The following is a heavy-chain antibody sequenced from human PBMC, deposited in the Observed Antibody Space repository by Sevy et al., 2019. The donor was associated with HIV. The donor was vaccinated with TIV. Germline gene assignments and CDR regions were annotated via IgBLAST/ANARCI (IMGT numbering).Heavy chain of an antibody. V-gene: IGHV3-30-3*01. CDR3: ARDNPYYYDSSGQRGGFQH. J-gene: IGHJ1*01. D-gene: IGHD3-22*01. Sequence: GGSLRLSCAASGFTFSSYAMHWVRQAPGKGLEWVAVISYDGSNKYYADSVKGRFTISRENSKNTLYLQMNSLIAADTTVYYCARDNPYYYDSSGQRGGFQHWGQGTLVTVSS. CDR2: ISYDGSNK. CDR1: GFTFSSYA.